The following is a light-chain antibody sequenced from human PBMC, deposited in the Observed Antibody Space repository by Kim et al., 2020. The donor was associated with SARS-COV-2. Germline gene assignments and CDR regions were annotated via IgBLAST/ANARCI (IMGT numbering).Light chain of an antibody. J-gene: IGKJ2*01. CDR3: QQYNNWPLYT. CDR2: GAS. V-gene: IGKV3-15*01. Sequence: EVVMTQSPATLSVSPGERATLSCRASQSISSNLAWYQHKPGQAPRLLIFGASTRATGIPTRFSGSGSETDFTLTISSLQSEDFAVYYCQQYNNWPLYTFGQGTKL. CDR1: QSISSN.